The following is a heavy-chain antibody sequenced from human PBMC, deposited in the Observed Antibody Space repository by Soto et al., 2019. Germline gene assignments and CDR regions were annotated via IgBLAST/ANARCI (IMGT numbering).Heavy chain of an antibody. Sequence: GGSLRLSCAVSGFTFSTYGMHWVRQAPGKGLEWVAVIPYDGNYIYYADSVKGRFTISRDNSKYTLYLQMNSLRGEDTAVYYCARGSKAGDGYNSVDYYYYGMDVWGQGTTVTVSS. V-gene: IGHV3-30*03. CDR3: ARGSKAGDGYNSVDYYYYGMDV. D-gene: IGHD5-12*01. CDR2: IPYDGNYI. CDR1: GFTFSTYG. J-gene: IGHJ6*02.